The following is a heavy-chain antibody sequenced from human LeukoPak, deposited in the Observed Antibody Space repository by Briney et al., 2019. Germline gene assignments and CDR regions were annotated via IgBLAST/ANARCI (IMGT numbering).Heavy chain of an antibody. D-gene: IGHD3-3*01. CDR2: INTNTGNP. Sequence: GASVKVSCKASGYTFTSYAMNWVRQAPGQGLEWMGWINTNTGNPTYAQGFTGRFVFSLDTSVSTAYLQISSLKAEDTAVYYCARVPNDFWSGYYTGYFDYWGQGTLVTVSS. V-gene: IGHV7-4-1*02. J-gene: IGHJ4*02. CDR3: ARVPNDFWSGYYTGYFDY. CDR1: GYTFTSYA.